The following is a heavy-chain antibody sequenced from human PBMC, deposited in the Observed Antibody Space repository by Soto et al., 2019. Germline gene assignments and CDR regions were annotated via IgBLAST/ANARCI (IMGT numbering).Heavy chain of an antibody. J-gene: IGHJ6*02. Sequence: GASVKVSCKASGYTFTGYYMHWVRQAPGQGLEWMGWINPNSGGTNYAQKFQGWVTMTRDTSISTAYMELSRLRSDDTAVYYCARVPIITGSSSSNYYYYGMDVWGQGTTVTVSS. D-gene: IGHD6-6*01. V-gene: IGHV1-2*04. CDR2: INPNSGGT. CDR1: GYTFTGYY. CDR3: ARVPIITGSSSSNYYYYGMDV.